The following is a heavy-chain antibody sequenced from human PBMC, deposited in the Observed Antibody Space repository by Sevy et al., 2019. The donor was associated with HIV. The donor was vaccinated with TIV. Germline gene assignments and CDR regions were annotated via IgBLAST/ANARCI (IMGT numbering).Heavy chain of an antibody. D-gene: IGHD6-13*01. CDR1: GFTFSSYG. CDR3: ARDPGAAAGTSDWFDP. J-gene: IGHJ5*02. CDR2: IWYDGSNK. V-gene: IGHV3-33*01. Sequence: GGSLRLSCAASGFTFSSYGMHWVRQAPGKGLEWVAVIWYDGSNKYYADSVKGRFTISRDNSKNTLYRQMNSLRAEDTAVYYCARDPGAAAGTSDWFDPWGQGTLVTVSS.